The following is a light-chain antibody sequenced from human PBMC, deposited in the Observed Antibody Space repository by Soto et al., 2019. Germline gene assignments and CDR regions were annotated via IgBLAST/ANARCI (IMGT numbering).Light chain of an antibody. CDR2: DAS. CDR3: QQRLNWPPG. J-gene: IGKJ1*01. Sequence: EIFLTQSPDTPSLSPGEGATLTWRASQSVTNYIAWYQQRPGQAPRLLIYDASNRATGVPARFSGSRSGTDFTLTISDLEPADFGLYYCQQRLNWPPGFGQGTKVDIK. V-gene: IGKV3-11*01. CDR1: QSVTNY.